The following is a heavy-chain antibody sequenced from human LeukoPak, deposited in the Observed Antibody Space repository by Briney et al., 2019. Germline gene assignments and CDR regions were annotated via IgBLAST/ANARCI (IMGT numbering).Heavy chain of an antibody. D-gene: IGHD6-13*01. Sequence: GGSLRLSCTASGFTFSSYAMSWVRQAPGKGLEWVSGISGSGASTYYAGSVKVRFTISRDNSNNTLYLQMNSLGGDDTAVYYCAKGGPGYSSSWYRTSLDYWGQGTLVTVSS. J-gene: IGHJ4*02. CDR2: ISGSGAST. V-gene: IGHV3-23*01. CDR3: AKGGPGYSSSWYRTSLDY. CDR1: GFTFSSYA.